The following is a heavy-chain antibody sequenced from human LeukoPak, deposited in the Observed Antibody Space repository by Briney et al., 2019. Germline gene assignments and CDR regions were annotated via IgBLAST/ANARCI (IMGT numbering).Heavy chain of an antibody. V-gene: IGHV4-34*01. J-gene: IGHJ5*02. D-gene: IGHD3-22*01. CDR3: ARGKSYYYDSSGYYYNNWFDP. CDR1: GGSFSGYY. CDR2: INHSGST. Sequence: SETLSLTCAVYGGSFSGYYWSWIRQPPGKGLEWIGEINHSGSTNYNPSLKSRVTISVDTSKNQFSLKLSSVTAADTAVYYCARGKSYYYDSSGYYYNNWFDPWGQGTLVTVSS.